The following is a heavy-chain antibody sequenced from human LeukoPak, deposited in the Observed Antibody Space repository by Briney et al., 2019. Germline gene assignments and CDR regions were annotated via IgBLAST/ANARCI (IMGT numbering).Heavy chain of an antibody. CDR1: GYSFTSYW. V-gene: IGHV5-51*01. D-gene: IGHD1-26*01. CDR3: ARHDSVGATLRSYYFDY. Sequence: GESLKISCKGSGYSFTSYWIGWVRQMPGKGLEWMGIIYPGDSDTRYSPSFQGQVTIPADKSISTAYLQWSSLKASDTAMYYCARHDSVGATLRSYYFDYWGQGTLVTVSS. CDR2: IYPGDSDT. J-gene: IGHJ4*02.